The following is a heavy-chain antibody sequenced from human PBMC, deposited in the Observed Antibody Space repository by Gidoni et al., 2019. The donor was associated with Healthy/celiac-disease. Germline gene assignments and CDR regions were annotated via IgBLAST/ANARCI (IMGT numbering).Heavy chain of an antibody. D-gene: IGHD4-17*01. V-gene: IGHV3-33*01. CDR3: ASEGYGDYDSDY. Sequence: QVQLVESGGGVVQPGRSLRLSCAASGFTFRSYGMHWVRQAPGKGLEWVAVIWYDGSNKYYADSVKGRFTISRDNSKNTLYLQMNSLRAEDTAVYYCASEGYGDYDSDYWGQGTLVTVSS. J-gene: IGHJ4*02. CDR1: GFTFRSYG. CDR2: IWYDGSNK.